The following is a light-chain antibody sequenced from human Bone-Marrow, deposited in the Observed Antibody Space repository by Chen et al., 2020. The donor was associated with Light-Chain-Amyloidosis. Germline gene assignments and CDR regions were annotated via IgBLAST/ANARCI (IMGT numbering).Light chain of an antibody. CDR1: SSDVGGDNH. CDR3: SSYTITNTLV. J-gene: IGLJ1*01. Sequence: QSALTQPASVSGSPGQSITISCTGTSSDVGGDNHVSWYQQHPDKTPKLMIYGVTNRPSWVPDSFSGSKSDHTTSLTISGLQTEDEADYFCSSYTITNTLVFGSGTRVTVL. CDR2: GVT. V-gene: IGLV2-14*01.